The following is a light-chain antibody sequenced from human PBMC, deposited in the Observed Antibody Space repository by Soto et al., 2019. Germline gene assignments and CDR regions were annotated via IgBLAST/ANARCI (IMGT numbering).Light chain of an antibody. Sequence: IRVTQWASCLSASVGDRVTITCRASQGLXTYFNWYQQQPGIAPKLLXANASTLQSGVPSRFSGSGSGTDFTLTISSLQPEDFANYYFQQSYSTTRTVGQGTKVEI. J-gene: IGKJ1*01. CDR1: QGLXTY. CDR2: NAS. V-gene: IGKV1-39*01. CDR3: QQSYSTTRT.